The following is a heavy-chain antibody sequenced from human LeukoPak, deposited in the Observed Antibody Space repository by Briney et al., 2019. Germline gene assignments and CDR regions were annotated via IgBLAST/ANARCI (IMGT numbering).Heavy chain of an antibody. CDR2: IYYSGST. CDR1: GGSISSGDYY. V-gene: IGHV4-30-4*01. CDR3: ARGLGGWFDP. J-gene: IGHJ5*02. D-gene: IGHD3/OR15-3a*01. Sequence: SETLSLTCTVSGGSISSGDYYWTWIRQPPGKGLEWIGYIYYSGSTYSNPSLKSRIITSIDTSKNQFSLQLSSVTAADTAVYYCARGLGGWFDPWGQGALVTVSS.